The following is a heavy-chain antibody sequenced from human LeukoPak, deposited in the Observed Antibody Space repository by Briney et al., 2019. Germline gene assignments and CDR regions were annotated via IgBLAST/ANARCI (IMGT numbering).Heavy chain of an antibody. CDR3: AKDRGYSSPGYGVGY. CDR2: ISGSGGST. D-gene: IGHD6-13*01. V-gene: IGHV3-23*01. Sequence: AGGSLRLSCAASGFTFSSYAMSWVRQAPGKGLEWVSAISGSGGSTYYADSVKGRFTISRDNSKNTLYLQMNSLRAEDTAVYYCAKDRGYSSPGYGVGYWGQGTLVTVSS. CDR1: GFTFSSYA. J-gene: IGHJ4*02.